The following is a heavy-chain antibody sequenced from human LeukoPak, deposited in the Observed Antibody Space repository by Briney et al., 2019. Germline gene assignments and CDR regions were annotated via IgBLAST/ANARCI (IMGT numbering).Heavy chain of an antibody. CDR3: AKWGYYDVLTGYYVSDF. J-gene: IGHJ4*02. CDR1: GFIFSNYA. CDR2: ISGRSDNT. D-gene: IGHD3-9*01. Sequence: AASLRLSCAASGFIFSNYAMYWIRQPPGKGLEWVSAISGRSDNTYYADSVKGRFTLSRDSSKNTLYLQMNSLRADDTAVYYCAKWGYYDVLTGYYVSDFWGQGTLVTVSS. V-gene: IGHV3-23*01.